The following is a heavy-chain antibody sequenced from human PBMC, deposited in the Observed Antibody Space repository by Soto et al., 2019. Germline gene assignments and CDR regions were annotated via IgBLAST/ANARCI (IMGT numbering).Heavy chain of an antibody. Sequence: PGGSLRLSCEASGFIFSSYAITWVRQAPGKGLEWVSTISGTGVNTYYADSVKGRFTVSRDNSKNTVWLQMNSLRAADSSVYYCAKDSVHNLYRTSYLEDCFGPWGQGTLVTVSS. CDR2: ISGTGVNT. CDR1: GFIFSSYA. D-gene: IGHD6-6*01. V-gene: IGHV3-23*01. J-gene: IGHJ5*02. CDR3: AKDSVHNLYRTSYLEDCFGP.